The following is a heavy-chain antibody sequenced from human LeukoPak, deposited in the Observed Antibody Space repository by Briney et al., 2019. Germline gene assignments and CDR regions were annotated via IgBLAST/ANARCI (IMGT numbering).Heavy chain of an antibody. CDR3: ARDIVTYYDSNYYFDY. CDR1: GFTFSSYG. D-gene: IGHD3-22*01. CDR2: IWYDGSNK. J-gene: IGHJ4*02. V-gene: IGHV3-33*01. Sequence: GGSLRLSCAASGFTFSSYGMHWVRQAPGKGLEWVAVIWYDGSNKYYADSVKGRFTISRDNSKNTLYLQMNSLRAEDTAVYYCARDIVTYYDSNYYFDYWGQGTLVTVSS.